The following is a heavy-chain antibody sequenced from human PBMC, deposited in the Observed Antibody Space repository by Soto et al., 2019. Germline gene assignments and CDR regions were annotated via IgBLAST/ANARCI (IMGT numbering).Heavy chain of an antibody. CDR2: ISGSGGST. CDR1: VFTFSSYA. Sequence: PVGSLRLSCASSVFTFSSYAMSCVRQSPGKWLEWVSAISGSGGSTYYADSVKGRFTISRDNPKNTLYLRMNSLRAEDTAVYYCAKYSATKKWLAPDYWGQGPRVTVSS. V-gene: IGHV3-23*01. CDR3: AKYSATKKWLAPDY. J-gene: IGHJ4*02. D-gene: IGHD5-12*01.